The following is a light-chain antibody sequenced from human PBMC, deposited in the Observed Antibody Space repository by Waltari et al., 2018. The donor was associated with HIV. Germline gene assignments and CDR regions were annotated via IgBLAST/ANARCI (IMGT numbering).Light chain of an antibody. CDR2: SGS. CDR1: QSLPHSRGYNY. V-gene: IGKV2-28*01. CDR3: MQALQTVYT. J-gene: IGKJ2*01. Sequence: DIELTQSPLSLPVTPGEPASICCNSSQSLPHSRGYNYLDWYVQKPGQSPQLLIYSGSARAYGVPDRFSGSGSGTHFTLIISRVETEDVGIYYCMQALQTVYTFGQWTQLEIK.